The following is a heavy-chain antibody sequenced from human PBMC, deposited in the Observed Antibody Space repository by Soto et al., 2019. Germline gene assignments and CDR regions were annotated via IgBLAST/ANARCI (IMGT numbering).Heavy chain of an antibody. J-gene: IGHJ4*02. CDR2: IKEDGSEK. D-gene: IGHD6-13*01. CDR3: ARGPYRSSWKYYFDY. CDR1: GFTFSNYW. V-gene: IGHV3-7*03. Sequence: GGSLRLSCAVSGFTFSNYWMTWVRQAPGKGLEWVANIKEDGSEKYYVDSVKGRFTISRDNAKNSLYLQMKTLRAEDTAVYYCARGPYRSSWKYYFDYWGQGTLVTVSS.